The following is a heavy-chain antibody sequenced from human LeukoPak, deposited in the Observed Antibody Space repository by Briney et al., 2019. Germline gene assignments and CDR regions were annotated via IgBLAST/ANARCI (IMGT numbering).Heavy chain of an antibody. CDR1: GGSFSGSY. J-gene: IGHJ2*01. D-gene: IGHD2-2*01. Sequence: SETLSLTCAVYGGSFSGSYWSRIRHPPGKGLEWIGYISYTGSTNYNPSLKSRVSLSVDTSKNQFSLELSSVTAADTAVYYCATYRTSFIYWYFDLWGRGTLVTVSS. V-gene: IGHV4-59*01. CDR2: ISYTGST. CDR3: ATYRTSFIYWYFDL.